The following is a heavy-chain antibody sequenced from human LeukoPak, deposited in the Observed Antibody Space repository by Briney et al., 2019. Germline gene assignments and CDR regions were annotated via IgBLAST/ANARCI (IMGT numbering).Heavy chain of an antibody. D-gene: IGHD6-13*01. CDR1: GFTFSSYE. Sequence: PGGSLRLSCAASGFTFSSYEMNWVRQAPGKGLEWVSSISNSGGSTYYPDSVKGRFTISRDNSKNTLYLQMNSLRAEDTAVYYCAKDRGYSSSWYYFDYWGQGTLVTVSS. CDR2: ISNSGGST. J-gene: IGHJ4*02. CDR3: AKDRGYSSSWYYFDY. V-gene: IGHV3-23*01.